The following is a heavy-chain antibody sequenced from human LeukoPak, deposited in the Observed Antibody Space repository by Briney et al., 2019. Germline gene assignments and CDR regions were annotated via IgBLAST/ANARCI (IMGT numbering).Heavy chain of an antibody. J-gene: IGHJ4*02. CDR3: AAGRYSYGPFDY. Sequence: GGSLRLSCAASGFTFSSYAMSRVRQAPGKGLEWVSAISGSGGSTYYADSVKGRFTISRDNSKNTLYLQMNSLRAEDTAVYYCAAGRYSYGPFDYWGQGTLVTVSS. V-gene: IGHV3-23*01. D-gene: IGHD5-18*01. CDR1: GFTFSSYA. CDR2: ISGSGGST.